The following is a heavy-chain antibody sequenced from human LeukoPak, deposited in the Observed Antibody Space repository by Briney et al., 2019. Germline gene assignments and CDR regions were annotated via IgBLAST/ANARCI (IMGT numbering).Heavy chain of an antibody. CDR1: GFTVSSNY. Sequence: GGSLRLSCAASGFTVSSNYMSWVRQAPGKGLEWVSVIYSGGSTYYADSVKGRSTISRDNSKNTLYLQMNSLRAEDTAVYYCARVVRYYGSGSYYNDYWGQGTLVTVSS. V-gene: IGHV3-53*01. CDR3: ARVVRYYGSGSYYNDY. D-gene: IGHD3-10*01. CDR2: IYSGGST. J-gene: IGHJ4*02.